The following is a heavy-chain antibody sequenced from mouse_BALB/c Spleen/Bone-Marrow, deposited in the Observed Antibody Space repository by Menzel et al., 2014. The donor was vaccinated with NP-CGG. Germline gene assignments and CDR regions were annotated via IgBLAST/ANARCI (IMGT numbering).Heavy chain of an antibody. J-gene: IGHJ3*01. CDR1: GFTFSNYW. CDR2: IRLKSNNYAT. Sequence: LQQSGGGLVQPGGSMKLSCVASGFTFSNYWMNWVRQSPEEGLEWVAEIRLKSNNYATHYAESVKGRFTISRDDSKSSVYLQMNNLRAEDTGIYYCTTGFAYWGQGTLVTVSA. V-gene: IGHV6-6*02. CDR3: TTGFAY.